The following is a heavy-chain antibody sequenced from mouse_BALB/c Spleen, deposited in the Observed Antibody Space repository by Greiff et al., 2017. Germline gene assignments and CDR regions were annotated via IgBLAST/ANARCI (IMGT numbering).Heavy chain of an antibody. Sequence: VQLVESGAELARPGASVKLSCKASGYTFTDYYINWVKQRTGQGLEWIGEIYPGSGNTYYNEKFKGKATLTADKSSSTAYMQLSSLTSEDSAVYFCAKGGYDGYYEQYFDVWGAGTTVTVSS. CDR3: AKGGYDGYYEQYFDV. CDR2: IYPGSGNT. CDR1: GYTFTDYY. D-gene: IGHD2-3*01. J-gene: IGHJ1*01. V-gene: IGHV1-77*01.